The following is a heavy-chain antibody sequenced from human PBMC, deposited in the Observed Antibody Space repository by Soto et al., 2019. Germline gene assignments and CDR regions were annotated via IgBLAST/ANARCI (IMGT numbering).Heavy chain of an antibody. CDR3: ARTEGYSGYGDAFDI. CDR2: IYPGDSDT. D-gene: IGHD5-12*01. CDR1: GYSFTSYW. V-gene: IGHV5-51*01. Sequence: GESLKISCKGSGYSFTSYWIGWVRQMPGKGLEWMGIIYPGDSDTRYSPSFQGQVTISADKSISTAYLQWSSLKASDTAMYYCARTEGYSGYGDAFDIWGQGTMVTVSS. J-gene: IGHJ3*02.